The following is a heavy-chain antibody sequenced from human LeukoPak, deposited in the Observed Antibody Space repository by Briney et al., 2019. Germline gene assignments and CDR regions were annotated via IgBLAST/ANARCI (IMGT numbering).Heavy chain of an antibody. CDR1: GFTFSSYN. CDR2: ISSSSSYM. V-gene: IGHV3-21*01. Sequence: GGSLRLSCAASGFTFSSYNMNWVRQAPGKGLEWVSSISSSSSYMYYADSVKGRFTISRDNSKNTLYLQMNSLRAEDTAVYYCAKDQSSGWYPTFDYWGQGTLATVSS. CDR3: AKDQSSGWYPTFDY. D-gene: IGHD6-19*01. J-gene: IGHJ4*02.